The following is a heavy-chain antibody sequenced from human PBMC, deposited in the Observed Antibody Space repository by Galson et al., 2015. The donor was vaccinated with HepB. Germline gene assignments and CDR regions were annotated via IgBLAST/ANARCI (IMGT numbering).Heavy chain of an antibody. J-gene: IGHJ5*02. D-gene: IGHD2-2*02. CDR2: MNPNSGNT. Sequence: SVKVSCKASGYTFTSYDINWVRQATGQGLEWMGWMNPNSGNTGYAQKFQGRVTMTRNTSISTAYMEQSSLRSEDTAVYYCARRRYCSSTSCYKGGPNWFDPWGQGTLVTVSS. CDR1: GYTFTSYD. CDR3: ARRRYCSSTSCYKGGPNWFDP. V-gene: IGHV1-8*01.